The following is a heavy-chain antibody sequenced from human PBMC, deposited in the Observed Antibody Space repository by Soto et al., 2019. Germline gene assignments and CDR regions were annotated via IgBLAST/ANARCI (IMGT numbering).Heavy chain of an antibody. D-gene: IGHD1-26*01. Sequence: EVQLVESGGGLIQPGGSLRLSCAASGFTVSSNHMSWVRQAPGKGLEWVSVIYSGGSTYYADSVKGRFTISRDDSKNTMYLQMNSLTVEDTAMYYCAREPLGVGAYWGQGTLVTVSS. CDR3: AREPLGVGAY. J-gene: IGHJ4*02. CDR1: GFTVSSNH. V-gene: IGHV3-53*01. CDR2: IYSGGST.